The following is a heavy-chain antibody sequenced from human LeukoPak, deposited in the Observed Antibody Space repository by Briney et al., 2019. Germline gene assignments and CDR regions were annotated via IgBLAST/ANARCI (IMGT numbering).Heavy chain of an antibody. J-gene: IGHJ4*02. V-gene: IGHV1-18*01. CDR2: ISAYNGNT. D-gene: IGHD3-10*01. CDR3: ARDPRDYYGSGSYDFDY. Sequence: GASVKVSCKASGYTFTSYGISWVRQAPGQGLEWMGCISAYNGNTNYAQNLQGRVTMTTDTSTSTAYMELRSLRSDDTAVYYCARDPRDYYGSGSYDFDYWGQGTLVTVSS. CDR1: GYTFTSYG.